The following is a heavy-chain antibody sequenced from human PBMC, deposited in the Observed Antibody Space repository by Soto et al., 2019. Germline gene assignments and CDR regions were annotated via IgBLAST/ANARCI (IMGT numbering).Heavy chain of an antibody. CDR2: TWYDGSTK. D-gene: IGHD2-8*02. V-gene: IGHV3-33*01. Sequence: QVQLEESGGGVVQPGRSLRLSCTASGFTFNSYGMHWVRQAPGKGLEWVAVTWYDGSTKFYADSVKGRFTISRDNFKNTLDLQMNSLRVEDTAVYYCVRDLSRGYCTGDCLDYWGRGTLVTVSS. J-gene: IGHJ4*02. CDR1: GFTFNSYG. CDR3: VRDLSRGYCTGDCLDY.